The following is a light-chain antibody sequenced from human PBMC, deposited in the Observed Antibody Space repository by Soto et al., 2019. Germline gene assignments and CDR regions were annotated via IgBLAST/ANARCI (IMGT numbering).Light chain of an antibody. V-gene: IGKV1-5*01. CDR3: QSYRNFSWT. CDR2: DVS. J-gene: IGKJ1*01. Sequence: DIQMTQSPSTLSGSVGDRFTITCRASQAISSWLAWYQQKPGKAPKFLMYDVSTLESGVPLRFSGSGSGTEFTLTINSLQPDDFATYYCQSYRNFSWTFGQGTKVDIK. CDR1: QAISSW.